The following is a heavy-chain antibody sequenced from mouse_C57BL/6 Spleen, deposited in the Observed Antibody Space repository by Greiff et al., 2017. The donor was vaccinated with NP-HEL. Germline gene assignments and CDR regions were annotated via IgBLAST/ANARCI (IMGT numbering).Heavy chain of an antibody. V-gene: IGHV5-4*03. CDR2: ISDGGSYT. Sequence: EVNVVESGGGLVKPGGSLKLSCAASGFTFSSYAMSWVRQTPEKRLEWVATISDGGSYTYYPDNVKGRFTISRDNAKNNLYLQMSHLKSEDTAMYYCARGHYYEDYWGQGTTLTVSS. D-gene: IGHD1-2*01. CDR3: ARGHYYEDY. J-gene: IGHJ2*01. CDR1: GFTFSSYA.